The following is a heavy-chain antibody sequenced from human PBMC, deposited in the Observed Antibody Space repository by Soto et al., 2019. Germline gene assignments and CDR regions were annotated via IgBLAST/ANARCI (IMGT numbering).Heavy chain of an antibody. V-gene: IGHV3-21*01. CDR3: AKDPEQWLVRWDY. CDR1: GFTFSSYS. Sequence: GGSLRLSCAASGFTFSSYSMNWVRQAPGKGLEWVSSISSSSSYIYYADSVKGRFTISRDNAKNSLYLQMNSLRAEDTAVYYCAKDPEQWLVRWDYWGQGTLVTVSS. J-gene: IGHJ4*02. D-gene: IGHD6-19*01. CDR2: ISSSSSYI.